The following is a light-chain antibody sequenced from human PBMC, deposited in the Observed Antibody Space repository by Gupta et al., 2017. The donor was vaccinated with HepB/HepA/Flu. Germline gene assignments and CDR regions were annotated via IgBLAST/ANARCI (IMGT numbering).Light chain of an antibody. Sequence: SYELTQPPSVSVSPGQTASITCSGDKLGDKYACWSQQKPGQSPVLVIYKGSKRPSGIPERFSGSNSGNTATLTISGTQARDEDDYDCQAGDSSTVVFGGGTKLTVL. V-gene: IGLV3-1*01. CDR1: KLGDKY. CDR3: QAGDSSTVV. CDR2: KGS. J-gene: IGLJ2*01.